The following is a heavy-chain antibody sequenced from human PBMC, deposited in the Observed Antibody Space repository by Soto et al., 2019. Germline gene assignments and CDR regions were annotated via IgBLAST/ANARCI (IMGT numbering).Heavy chain of an antibody. D-gene: IGHD3-3*01. Sequence: GGSLRLSCAASGFTFSSYAMSWVRQAPGKGLEWVSAISGSGGSTYYADSVKGRFTISRDNSKNTLYLQMNSLRAEDTAVYYCAKDPTQYYDFWSRGGYFDYWGQGTLVTVSS. CDR3: AKDPTQYYDFWSRGGYFDY. V-gene: IGHV3-23*01. CDR2: ISGSGGST. J-gene: IGHJ4*02. CDR1: GFTFSSYA.